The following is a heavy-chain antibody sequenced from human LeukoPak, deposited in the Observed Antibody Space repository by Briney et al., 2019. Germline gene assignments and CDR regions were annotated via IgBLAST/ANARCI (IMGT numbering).Heavy chain of an antibody. V-gene: IGHV3-23*01. Sequence: GGSLRLSCAASGFTFSSYAMSWVRQAPGKGLEWVSAISGSGGSTYYADSVKGRFAISRDNSKNTLYLQMNSLRAEDTAVYYCAKDRGVWGSYRYYFDYGSQGTLVTVSS. CDR2: ISGSGGST. D-gene: IGHD3-16*02. CDR1: GFTFSSYA. CDR3: AKDRGVWGSYRYYFDY. J-gene: IGHJ4*02.